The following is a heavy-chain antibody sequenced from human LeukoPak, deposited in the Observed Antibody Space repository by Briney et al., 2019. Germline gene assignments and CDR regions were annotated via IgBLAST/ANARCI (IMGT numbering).Heavy chain of an antibody. CDR2: FDGDGRNT. CDR1: GFTLSGYA. J-gene: IGHJ4*02. V-gene: IGHV3-23*01. CDR3: VKDWRDESNCGGDCLQY. D-gene: IGHD2-21*02. Sequence: GGSLRLSCAASGFTLSGYAMTWVRQAPGKGLEWVSAFDGDGRNTHHADSVKGRFTISRDNSKNTLYLHMNSLRAEDTAVYYCVKDWRDESNCGGDCLQYWGQGTLVTVSS.